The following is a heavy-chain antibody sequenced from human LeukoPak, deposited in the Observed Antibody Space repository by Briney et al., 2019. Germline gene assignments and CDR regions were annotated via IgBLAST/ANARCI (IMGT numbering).Heavy chain of an antibody. J-gene: IGHJ4*02. CDR1: GGSISSGGYY. CDR3: VRGVWDPTYYFDY. D-gene: IGHD1-26*01. Sequence: SETLSLTCTVSGGSISSGGYYWSWIRQHPEKGLEWIGYIYYSGSTYYNPSLKSRVTISVDTSKNQFSLKLSSVTAADTAVYYCVRGVWDPTYYFDYWGQGTLVTVSS. V-gene: IGHV4-31*03. CDR2: IYYSGST.